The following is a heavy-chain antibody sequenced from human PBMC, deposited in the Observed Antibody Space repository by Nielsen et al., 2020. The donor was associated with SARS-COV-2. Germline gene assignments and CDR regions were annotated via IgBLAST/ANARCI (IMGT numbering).Heavy chain of an antibody. CDR2: ISSSRSYT. Sequence: GGSLRLSCAASGFTFSDYYMSWIRQAPGKGLEWVSYISSSRSYTNYADSVKGRFTISRDNAKNSLYLQMNSLRAEDTAVYYCARELSANVKYSSSWYVFDYWGQGTLVTVSS. J-gene: IGHJ4*02. CDR1: GFTFSDYY. CDR3: ARELSANVKYSSSWYVFDY. V-gene: IGHV3-11*05. D-gene: IGHD6-13*01.